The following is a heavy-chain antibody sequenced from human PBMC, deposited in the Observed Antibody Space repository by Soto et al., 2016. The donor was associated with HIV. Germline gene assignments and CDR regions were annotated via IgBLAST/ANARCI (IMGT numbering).Heavy chain of an antibody. CDR1: GFTFSSYS. V-gene: IGHV3-23*01. D-gene: IGHD6-13*01. Sequence: DVQLLESGGGLGQPGGSLRISCAVSGFTFSSYSMSWVRQAPGKGLEWVSAISYSGGNTYYADSVKGRFTISRDNSKNTLFLQMNSLRDEDTAVYYCAKGPPPLLYRSPLRRIDHWGQGTPGHRLL. CDR2: ISYSGGNT. J-gene: IGHJ4*02. CDR3: AKGPPPLLYRSPLRRIDH.